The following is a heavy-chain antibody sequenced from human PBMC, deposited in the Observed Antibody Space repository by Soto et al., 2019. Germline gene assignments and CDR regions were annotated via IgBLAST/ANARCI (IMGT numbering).Heavy chain of an antibody. CDR1: GYSFTSYW. J-gene: IGHJ5*02. Sequence: TGESLKISCKGSGYSFTSYWIGWVRQMPGKGLEWMGIIYPGDSDTRYSPSFQGQVTISADKSISTAYLQWSSLKASDTAMYYCARGPHSSPHSTYNWFDPWGQGTLVTVSS. CDR2: IYPGDSDT. V-gene: IGHV5-51*01. D-gene: IGHD6-19*01. CDR3: ARGPHSSPHSTYNWFDP.